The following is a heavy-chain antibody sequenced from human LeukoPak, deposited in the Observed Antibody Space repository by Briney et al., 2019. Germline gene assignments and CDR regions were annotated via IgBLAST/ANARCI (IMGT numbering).Heavy chain of an antibody. V-gene: IGHV3-48*03. Sequence: GGSLRLSCAASGFTFSSYEMNWVRQAPGKGLEWVSYISSSGSTIYYADSVKGRFTISRDNAKNSLYLQMNSLRAEDPAVYYCARDSVAAAGTRSRYNWFDPWGQGTLVTVSS. CDR3: ARDSVAAAGTRSRYNWFDP. CDR2: ISSSGSTI. J-gene: IGHJ5*02. CDR1: GFTFSSYE. D-gene: IGHD6-13*01.